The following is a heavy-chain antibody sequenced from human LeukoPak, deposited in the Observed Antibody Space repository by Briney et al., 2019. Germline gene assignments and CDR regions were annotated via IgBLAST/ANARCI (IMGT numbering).Heavy chain of an antibody. V-gene: IGHV4-61*01. CDR2: IYYSGST. D-gene: IGHD6-13*01. CDR1: GGSISSSSYY. CDR3: AREGYSSSWYVGWFDP. Sequence: SETLSLTCTVSGGSISSSSYYWGWIRQPPGKGLEWIGYIYYSGSTNYNPSLKSRVTISVDTSKNQFSLKLSSVTAADTAVYYCAREGYSSSWYVGWFDPWGQGTLVTVSS. J-gene: IGHJ5*02.